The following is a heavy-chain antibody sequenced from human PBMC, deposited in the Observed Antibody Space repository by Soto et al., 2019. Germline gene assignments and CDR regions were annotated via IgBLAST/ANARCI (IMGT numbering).Heavy chain of an antibody. D-gene: IGHD3-16*01. CDR1: GFTFSSYS. V-gene: IGHV3-21*01. CDR2: ISSSSSYI. CDR3: AREETDYDSVWGSLSGGDY. Sequence: PGGSLRLSCAASGFTFSSYSMNWVRQAPGKGLEWVSSISSSSSYIYYADSVKGRFTISRDNAKNSLYLQMNSLRAEDTAVYYCAREETDYDSVWGSLSGGDYWRQGTLVTVSS. J-gene: IGHJ4*02.